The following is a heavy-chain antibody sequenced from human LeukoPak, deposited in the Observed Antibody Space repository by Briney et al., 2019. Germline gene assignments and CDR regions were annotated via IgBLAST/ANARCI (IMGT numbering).Heavy chain of an antibody. CDR1: GYTFTSYD. Sequence: GASVKVSCKASGYTFTSYDINWVRQATGQGLEWMAWINPNSGYTGYAQKFQGRVTITRNTSISTAYMELSSLRSEDTAVYYCARFGGSAAKDDRLDYWGQGTLVTVSS. CDR2: INPNSGYT. D-gene: IGHD3-16*01. J-gene: IGHJ4*02. V-gene: IGHV1-8*03. CDR3: ARFGGSAAKDDRLDY.